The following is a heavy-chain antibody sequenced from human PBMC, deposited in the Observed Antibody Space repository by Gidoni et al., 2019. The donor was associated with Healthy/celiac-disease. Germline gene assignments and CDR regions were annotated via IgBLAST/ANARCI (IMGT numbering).Heavy chain of an antibody. J-gene: IGHJ6*03. V-gene: IGHV1-69*01. Sequence: QVQLVQSGAEVKKPGSSVRVSCKASGGTFSSYAISWVRQAPGQGLEGMGGIIPIFGTANYAQKFQGRSTITAVESTSTAYMDLSSLRTKDTAVYYCARDYGGNASYYDSYIDVWGKGTTVTVSS. CDR1: GGTFSSYA. D-gene: IGHD4-17*01. CDR3: ARDYGGNASYYDSYIDV. CDR2: IIPIFGTA.